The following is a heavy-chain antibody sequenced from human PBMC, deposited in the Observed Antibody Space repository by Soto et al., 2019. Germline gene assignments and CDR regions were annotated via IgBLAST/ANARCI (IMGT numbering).Heavy chain of an antibody. Sequence: EVQLVESGGGLVQPGRSLRLSCAASGFTFDDYAMHWVRQAPGKGLEWVSGISWNSGSIGYADSVKGRFTISRDNAKNSLYLQMNSLRAEDTALYYCAKDKGGSGSYFRYYYYYYMDVGGKGTTVTVSS. J-gene: IGHJ6*03. V-gene: IGHV3-9*01. CDR1: GFTFDDYA. D-gene: IGHD3-10*01. CDR2: ISWNSGSI. CDR3: AKDKGGSGSYFRYYYYYYMDV.